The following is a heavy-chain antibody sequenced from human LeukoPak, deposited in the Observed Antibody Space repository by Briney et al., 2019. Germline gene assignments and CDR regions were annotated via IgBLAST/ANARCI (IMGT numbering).Heavy chain of an antibody. J-gene: IGHJ5*02. CDR1: GYSFTSYD. CDR2: MNANSGNT. V-gene: IGHV1-8*01. CDR3: VRGSSSGNWFDP. D-gene: IGHD6-25*01. Sequence: ASVKVSCKSSGYSFTSYDNNWVRQGSGPGLEWMGWMNANSGNTGYVPKFQGRVTMTRNTSITTAYMELTSLRSEDTAVYYCVRGSSSGNWFDPWGQGTLVTVSS.